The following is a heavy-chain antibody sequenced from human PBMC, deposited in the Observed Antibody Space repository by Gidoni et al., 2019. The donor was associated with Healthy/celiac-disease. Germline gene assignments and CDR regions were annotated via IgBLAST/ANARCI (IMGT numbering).Heavy chain of an antibody. CDR1: GFTFSSYA. Sequence: EVQLLESGGGLVQPGGSLRLSCEASGFTFSSYAMGWVRQAPGKGLEWVSAISGSGGSTYYADSVKGRFTISRDNAKNTLYLQMNSLRAEDTAVYYCAKDRGGSLDYWGQGTLVTVSS. CDR3: AKDRGGSLDY. V-gene: IGHV3-23*01. CDR2: ISGSGGST. D-gene: IGHD3-10*01. J-gene: IGHJ4*02.